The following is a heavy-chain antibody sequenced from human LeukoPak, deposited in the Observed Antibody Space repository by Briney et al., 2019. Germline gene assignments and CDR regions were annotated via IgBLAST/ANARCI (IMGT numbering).Heavy chain of an antibody. CDR1: GYTFTSYY. CDR2: INPSGGST. J-gene: IGHJ5*02. Sequence: ASVKVSCKASGYTFTSYYMHWVRQAPGQGPEWMGIINPSGGSTSYAQKFQGRVTMTRDTSTSTVYMELSSLRSEDTAVYYCARDRITMVRGGKGWFDPWGQGTLVTVSS. D-gene: IGHD3-10*01. V-gene: IGHV1-46*01. CDR3: ARDRITMVRGGKGWFDP.